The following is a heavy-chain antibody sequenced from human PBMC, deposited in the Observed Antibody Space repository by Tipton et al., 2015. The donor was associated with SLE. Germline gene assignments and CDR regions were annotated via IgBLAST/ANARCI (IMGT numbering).Heavy chain of an antibody. CDR3: ARDRGQWLVDY. J-gene: IGHJ4*02. D-gene: IGHD6-19*01. V-gene: IGHV4-59*11. CDR2: IYYSGST. CDR1: GGSISSHY. Sequence: LRLSCTVSGGSISSHYWSWIRQPPGKGLEWIGYIYYSGSTNYNPSLKSRVTISVDTSKNQFSLKLSSVTAADTAVYYCARDRGQWLVDYWGQGTLVTVSS.